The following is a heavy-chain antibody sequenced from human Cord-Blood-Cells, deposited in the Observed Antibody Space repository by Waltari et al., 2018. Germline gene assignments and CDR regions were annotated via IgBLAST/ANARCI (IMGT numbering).Heavy chain of an antibody. CDR3: ARALRSSSSWYGWFDP. V-gene: IGHV4-34*01. CDR2: INHSGST. CDR1: GGSFSGYY. Sequence: QVQLQQWGAGLLKPSETLSLTCAVSGGSFSGYYWSWIRQPPGKGLEWIGEINHSGSTNYNPSLKSRVNISVDTSKNQFSLKLSSVTAADTAVYYCARALRSSSSWYGWFDPWGQGTLVTVSS. D-gene: IGHD6-13*01. J-gene: IGHJ5*02.